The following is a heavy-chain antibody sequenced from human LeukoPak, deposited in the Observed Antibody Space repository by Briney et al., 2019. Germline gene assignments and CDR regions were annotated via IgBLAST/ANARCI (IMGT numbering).Heavy chain of an antibody. CDR3: ARDPEAWYFDL. J-gene: IGHJ2*01. D-gene: IGHD1-14*01. V-gene: IGHV3-53*01. CDR1: GFTVSSNY. Sequence: GGSLRLSCAASGFTVSSNYMSWVRQAPGKGLEWVSVIYSGGSTYYADSVKGRFTISRDNSKNTLYLQMNSLRAEDTAVYYCARDPEAWYFDLWGRGTLVTVSS. CDR2: IYSGGST.